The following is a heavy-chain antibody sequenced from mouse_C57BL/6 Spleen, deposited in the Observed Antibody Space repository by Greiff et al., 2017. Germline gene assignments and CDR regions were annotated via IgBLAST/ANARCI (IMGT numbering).Heavy chain of an antibody. J-gene: IGHJ2*01. Sequence: QVQLQQPGAELVKPGASVKLSCKASGYTFTSYWMQWVKQRPGQGLEWIGEIDPSASYTNYNQKFKGKATLTVDTSSSTAYMQLSSLTSEDSAVYYCARRPYGSSYRYFDYWGQGTTLTVSS. D-gene: IGHD1-1*01. CDR3: ARRPYGSSYRYFDY. V-gene: IGHV1-50*01. CDR1: GYTFTSYW. CDR2: IDPSASYT.